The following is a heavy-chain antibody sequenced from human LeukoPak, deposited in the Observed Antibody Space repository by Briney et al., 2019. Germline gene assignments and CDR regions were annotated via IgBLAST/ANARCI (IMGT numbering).Heavy chain of an antibody. V-gene: IGHV4-59*01. D-gene: IGHD2/OR15-2a*01. Sequence: SETLSLICTVSGGSIGRYYWSWIRQSPGKGPEWIGHVYYNGITNSNPSLKGRVAISVDTSKNQFSLRLSSVTAADTAVYYCTRDATFLARAFDIWGQGTLVTVSS. J-gene: IGHJ3*02. CDR1: GGSIGRYY. CDR3: TRDATFLARAFDI. CDR2: VYYNGIT.